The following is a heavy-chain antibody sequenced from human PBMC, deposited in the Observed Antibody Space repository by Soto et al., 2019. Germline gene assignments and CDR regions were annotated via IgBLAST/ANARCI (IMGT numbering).Heavy chain of an antibody. CDR2: IYKSGTT. D-gene: IGHD3-3*01. Sequence: QVQLQESGPGLVKPSQTLSLTCTVSGGSISSGGFYWGWIRQHPGKGLDWIGYIYKSGTTYYKPSLKSRVSISVDASKNQFSLSLSSVTAADTALYYCARFARDGGGYYGPFDSWGQGTLVTVSS. J-gene: IGHJ4*02. CDR3: ARFARDGGGYYGPFDS. CDR1: GGSISSGGFY. V-gene: IGHV4-31*03.